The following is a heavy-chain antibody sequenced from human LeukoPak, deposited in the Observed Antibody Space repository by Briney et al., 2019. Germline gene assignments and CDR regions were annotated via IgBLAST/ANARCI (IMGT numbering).Heavy chain of an antibody. CDR2: ISGSGGST. Sequence: GGSLRLSCAASGFTFSSYAMSWVRQAPGKGLERVSAISGSGGSTYYADSVKGRFTISRDNSKNTLYLQMNSLRAEDTAVYYCAKPLAVAGTEPNAFDIWGQGTMVTVSS. CDR3: AKPLAVAGTEPNAFDI. V-gene: IGHV3-23*01. D-gene: IGHD6-19*01. CDR1: GFTFSSYA. J-gene: IGHJ3*02.